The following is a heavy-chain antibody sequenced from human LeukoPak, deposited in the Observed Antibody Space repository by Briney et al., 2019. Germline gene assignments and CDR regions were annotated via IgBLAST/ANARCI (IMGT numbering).Heavy chain of an antibody. D-gene: IGHD2-2*02. J-gene: IGHJ4*02. CDR1: GYTFTSYA. CDR2: ISSSSSYI. Sequence: ASVKVSCKASGYTFTSYAMNWVRQAPGKGLEWVSSISSSSSYIYYADSVKGRFTISRDNAKNSLYLQMNSLRAKDTSVYYCASVGYCSSSSCYTPVLPYDYWGQGTLVTVSS. CDR3: ASVGYCSSSSCYTPVLPYDY. V-gene: IGHV3-21*01.